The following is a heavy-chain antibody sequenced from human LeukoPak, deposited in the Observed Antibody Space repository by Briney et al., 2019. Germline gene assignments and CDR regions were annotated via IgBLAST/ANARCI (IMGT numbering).Heavy chain of an antibody. J-gene: IGHJ2*01. Sequence: QAGGSLRLSCAASGFTFSSYGMHWVRQAPGKGLEWVAVIWYDGSNKYYADSVKGRFTISRDNSKNTLYLQMNSLRAEDTAVYYCARGGGAVAHRGLWYFDLWGRGTLVTVSS. CDR3: ARGGGAVAHRGLWYFDL. D-gene: IGHD6-19*01. V-gene: IGHV3-33*08. CDR1: GFTFSSYG. CDR2: IWYDGSNK.